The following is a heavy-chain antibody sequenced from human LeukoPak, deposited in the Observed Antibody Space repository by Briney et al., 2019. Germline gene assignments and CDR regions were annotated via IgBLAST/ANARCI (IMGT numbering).Heavy chain of an antibody. Sequence: SETLSLTCTVSGGSISSSSYYWGWIRQPPGKGLEWIGSIYYSGSTYYNPSLKSRVTISVDTSKNQFSLKLSSVTAADTAVYYCARRRLQTSAITEDNWLDPWGQGTLVTVSS. CDR1: GGSISSSSYY. J-gene: IGHJ5*02. CDR3: ARRRLQTSAITEDNWLDP. V-gene: IGHV4-39*01. D-gene: IGHD5-24*01. CDR2: IYYSGST.